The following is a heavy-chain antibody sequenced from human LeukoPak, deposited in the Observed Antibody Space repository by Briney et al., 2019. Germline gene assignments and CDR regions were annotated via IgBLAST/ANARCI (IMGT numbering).Heavy chain of an antibody. D-gene: IGHD3-22*01. V-gene: IGHV1-2*02. CDR1: GYTFTGYS. CDR3: ARAMNSWFLLDLDY. Sequence: ASVKVSCKASGYTFTGYSIHWVRQAPGRVLEWMGWINPNRGGTNYSQRFQGRVTMTRDTSFSTAYMALSSLRSDDTAMYYCARAMNSWFLLDLDYWGQGNLVTVSS. J-gene: IGHJ4*02. CDR2: INPNRGGT.